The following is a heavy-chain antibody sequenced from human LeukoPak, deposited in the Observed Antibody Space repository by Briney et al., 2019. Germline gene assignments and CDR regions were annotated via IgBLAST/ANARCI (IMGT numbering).Heavy chain of an antibody. V-gene: IGHV4-61*02. D-gene: IGHD2-2*01. CDR3: ARGGYQLLYFQH. Sequence: SETLSLTCTVSGGSISSGSYYWSWIRQPAGKGLEWIGRIYTSGSTNYNPSLKSRVTISVDTSKNQFSLKLSSVTAADTAVYYCARGGYQLLYFQHWGQGTLVTVSS. CDR1: GGSISSGSYY. J-gene: IGHJ1*01. CDR2: IYTSGST.